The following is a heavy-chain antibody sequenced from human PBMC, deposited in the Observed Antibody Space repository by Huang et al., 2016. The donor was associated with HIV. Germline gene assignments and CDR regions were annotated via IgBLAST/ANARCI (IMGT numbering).Heavy chain of an antibody. Sequence: QVQLVESGAELKKPGASVRVSCKVSGYTVSELSLHWVRQAPEKGLEWMGGVGPEEGETIYAQRLQGRVTMTEDTSTATAYMGLSSLRPEDTAVYYCATSTPDVGAGVLRSAFDIWGQGTMVTVSS. D-gene: IGHD2-15*01. J-gene: IGHJ3*02. CDR3: ATSTPDVGAGVLRSAFDI. CDR2: VGPEEGET. V-gene: IGHV1-24*01. CDR1: GYTVSELS.